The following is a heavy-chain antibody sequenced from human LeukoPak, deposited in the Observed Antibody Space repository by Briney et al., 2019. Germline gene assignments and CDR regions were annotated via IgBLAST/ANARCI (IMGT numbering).Heavy chain of an antibody. J-gene: IGHJ3*02. V-gene: IGHV3-7*01. CDR2: IKQDGSEK. CDR3: VKPITISGATDAFDI. CDR1: RFTLSSYW. D-gene: IGHD3-3*01. Sequence: PGGSLRLSCTASRFTLSSYWMNWVRQAPGKGLEWVANIKQDGSEKYYVDSVKGRFTISRDNAKNSLYLQMNSLRAEDTAMYYCVKPITISGATDAFDIWGQGTMVTVSS.